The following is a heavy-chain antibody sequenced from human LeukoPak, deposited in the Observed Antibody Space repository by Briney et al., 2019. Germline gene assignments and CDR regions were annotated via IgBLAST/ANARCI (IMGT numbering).Heavy chain of an antibody. J-gene: IGHJ6*02. D-gene: IGHD3-10*01. CDR1: GGSISSYY. Sequence: SETLSLTCTVSGGSISSYYWSWIRQPPGKGLEWIGYIYYSGSTNYNPSLKSRVTISVDTSKNQFSLKLSSVTAADTAVYYCASKTSYGSGSYYTGSPYYYYGMDVWGQGTTVTVSS. V-gene: IGHV4-59*01. CDR2: IYYSGST. CDR3: ASKTSYGSGSYYTGSPYYYYGMDV.